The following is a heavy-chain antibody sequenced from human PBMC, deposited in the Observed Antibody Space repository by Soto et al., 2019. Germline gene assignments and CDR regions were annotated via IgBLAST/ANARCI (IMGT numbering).Heavy chain of an antibody. V-gene: IGHV3-53*01. CDR2: IYSGGDT. J-gene: IGHJ4*02. CDR3: ATGGAAAGFEWWYFDH. CDR1: GFTVSTSY. D-gene: IGHD6-13*01. Sequence: EVHLVESGGGLIQPGGSLGLSCAASGFTVSTSYMSWVRQAPGTGLQWVSVIYSGGDTDYADSVKGRFTIARDNSKNTLSLQMNSLRAEDTAVYYCATGGAAAGFEWWYFDHWGQGIRVTVSS.